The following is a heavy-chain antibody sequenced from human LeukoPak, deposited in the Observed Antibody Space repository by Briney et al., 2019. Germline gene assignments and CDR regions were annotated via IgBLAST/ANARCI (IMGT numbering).Heavy chain of an antibody. CDR2: VYYSEST. CDR1: GGSIGRSSYF. J-gene: IGHJ4*02. V-gene: IGHV4-39*07. Sequence: SETLSLTCTVSGGSIGRSSYFWGWIRQPPVKGLEWIGSVYYSESTDYNPSLKSRVTISVDTSKNQFSLSLSSVTAADTAVYYCARDRRDGYNPFDYWGQGTLVTVSS. CDR3: ARDRRDGYNPFDY. D-gene: IGHD5-24*01.